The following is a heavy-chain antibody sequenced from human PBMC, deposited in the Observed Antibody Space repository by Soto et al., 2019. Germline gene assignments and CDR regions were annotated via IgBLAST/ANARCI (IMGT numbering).Heavy chain of an antibody. V-gene: IGHV4-34*01. J-gene: IGHJ5*02. CDR1: GGSFSGYY. CDR3: AGRSYYDFWSGYRRWFDP. Sequence: QVQLQQWGAGLLKPSETLSLTCAVYGGSFSGYYWSWIRQPPGKGLEWIGEINHSGSTNYNPSLKSRVTISVDTSKNQFSLKLSSVTAADTAVYYCAGRSYYDFWSGYRRWFDPWGQGTLVTVSS. D-gene: IGHD3-3*01. CDR2: INHSGST.